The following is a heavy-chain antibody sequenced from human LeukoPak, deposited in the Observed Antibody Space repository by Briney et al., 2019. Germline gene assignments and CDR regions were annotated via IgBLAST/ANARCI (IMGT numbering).Heavy chain of an antibody. CDR1: GFSFSSYG. V-gene: IGHV3-33*06. CDR2: IWYDGSNK. D-gene: IGHD1-26*01. J-gene: IGHJ4*02. Sequence: PGGSLRLSCAASGFSFSSYGMHWVRQAPGKGLEWVAVIWYDGSNKYYADSVKGRFTISRDNSKNTLYLQMSSLRAEDTAVYYCAKGGDSGSYYFLDYWGQGTLVTVSS. CDR3: AKGGDSGSYYFLDY.